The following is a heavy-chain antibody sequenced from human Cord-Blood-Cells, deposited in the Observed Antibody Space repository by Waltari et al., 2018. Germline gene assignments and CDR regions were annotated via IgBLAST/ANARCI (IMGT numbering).Heavy chain of an antibody. CDR3: AVRMGDY. D-gene: IGHD2-15*01. CDR1: GGSFSGYY. CDR2: INHSGST. J-gene: IGHJ4*02. V-gene: IGHV4-34*01. Sequence: QVQLQQWGAGLLKPSETLSLPCAVYGGSFSGYYWSWIRQPPGKGLEWIGEINHSGSTNYNPSLKSRVTISVDTSKNQFSLKLSSVTAADTAVYYCAVRMGDYWGQGTLVTVSS.